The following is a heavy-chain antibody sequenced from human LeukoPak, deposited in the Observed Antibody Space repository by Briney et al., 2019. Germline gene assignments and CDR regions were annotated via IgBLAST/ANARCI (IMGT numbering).Heavy chain of an antibody. D-gene: IGHD1-26*01. CDR2: IYYSGST. J-gene: IGHJ5*02. CDR1: GGSISSYY. Sequence: SETLSLTCTVSGGSISSYYWSWIRQPPGKGLEWIGYIYYSGSTKYNPSLKSRVTMSVDTSKNQFSLKLSSVTAADTAVYYCTREILVVGYVDVSRNNWFDPWGQGTLVTVSS. V-gene: IGHV4-59*12. CDR3: TREILVVGYVDVSRNNWFDP.